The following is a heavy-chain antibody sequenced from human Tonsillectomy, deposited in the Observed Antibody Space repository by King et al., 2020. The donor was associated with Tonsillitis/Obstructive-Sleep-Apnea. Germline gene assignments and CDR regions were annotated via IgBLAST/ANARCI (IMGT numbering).Heavy chain of an antibody. Sequence: VQLVESGGGVVQPGRSLRLSCAASGFTFSSYGMHWVRQAPGKGLEWVAVIWYDGRNKYYAASVKGRFTISRDNSKNTLYLQINSLRAEDTAVYYCAREQGLVTEPRFDPWGQGTLVTVSS. V-gene: IGHV3-33*01. D-gene: IGHD3/OR15-3a*01. J-gene: IGHJ5*02. CDR2: IWYDGRNK. CDR3: AREQGLVTEPRFDP. CDR1: GFTFSSYG.